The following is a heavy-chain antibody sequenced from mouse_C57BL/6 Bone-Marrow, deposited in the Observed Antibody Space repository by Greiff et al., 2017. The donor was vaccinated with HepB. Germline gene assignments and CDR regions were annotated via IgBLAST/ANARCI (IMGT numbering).Heavy chain of an antibody. CDR2: ISGGGGNT. D-gene: IGHD2-1*01. CDR1: GFTFSSYT. V-gene: IGHV5-9*01. J-gene: IGHJ3*01. CDR3: ARDGGIYYGNAAWFAY. Sequence: EVNLVESGGGLVKPGGSLKLSCAASGFTFSSYTMSWVRQTPEKRLEWVATISGGGGNTYYPDSVKGRFTISRDNAKNTLYLQMSSLRSEDTALYYCARDGGIYYGNAAWFAYWGQGTLVTVSA.